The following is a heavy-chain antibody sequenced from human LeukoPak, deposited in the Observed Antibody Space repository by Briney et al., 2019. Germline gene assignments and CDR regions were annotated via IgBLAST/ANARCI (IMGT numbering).Heavy chain of an antibody. CDR3: ARERRSGYSYGSGAYGMDV. CDR1: GYTFTSYG. CDR2: ISAYNGNT. J-gene: IGHJ6*02. D-gene: IGHD5-18*01. V-gene: IGHV1-18*01. Sequence: GASVKVSCKASGYTFTSYGISWVRQAPGQGLEWMGWISAYNGNTNYAQKLQGRVIMTTDTSTSTAYMELRSLRSDDTAVYYCARERRSGYSYGSGAYGMDVWGQGTTVTVSS.